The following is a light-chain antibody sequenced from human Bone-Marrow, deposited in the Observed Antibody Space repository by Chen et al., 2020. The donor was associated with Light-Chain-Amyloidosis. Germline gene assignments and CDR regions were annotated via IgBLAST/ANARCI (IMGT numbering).Light chain of an antibody. V-gene: IGKV1-39*01. J-gene: IGKJ2*01. CDR3: QQSYNTPYT. CDR1: QSISNY. CDR2: NAF. Sequence: DIRMTQSPSQLPVSVGDRVTITCRASQSISNYLNWYQQKQGKAPRVLIYNAFSLQSGVPSRFSGDRSGTEFTLTISNLQVEDFASYYCQQSYNTPYTFGQGTKLEIK.